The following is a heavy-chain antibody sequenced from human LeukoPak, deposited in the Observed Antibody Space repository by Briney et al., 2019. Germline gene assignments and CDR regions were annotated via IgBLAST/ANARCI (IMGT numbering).Heavy chain of an antibody. CDR2: ISGGGSGT. CDR1: GFTFSSYA. D-gene: IGHD3-22*01. V-gene: IGHV3-23*01. Sequence: GGTLRLSYAPSGFTFSSYAMSWVRQAPGKGLEWVAVISGGGSGTYYADSVRGRFTISRDNSKNTVYLQMNSLRAEDTAIYYCAKAVGSSGYFSRDAFDIWGQGTMVTVSS. J-gene: IGHJ3*02. CDR3: AKAVGSSGYFSRDAFDI.